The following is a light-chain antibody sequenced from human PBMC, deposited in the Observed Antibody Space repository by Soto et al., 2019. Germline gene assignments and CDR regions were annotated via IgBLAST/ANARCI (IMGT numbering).Light chain of an antibody. CDR2: EVT. Sequence: QSVLTQPPSASGSPGQSVTISCTGTSSDVGGYDFVSWFQQHPGKVPKLMIYEVTKRPSGVPDRFSGSKSGNTASLTVSGLQAEDEADYYCSSYAGNYNVVFGGGTKLTVL. J-gene: IGLJ2*01. V-gene: IGLV2-8*01. CDR3: SSYAGNYNVV. CDR1: SSDVGGYDF.